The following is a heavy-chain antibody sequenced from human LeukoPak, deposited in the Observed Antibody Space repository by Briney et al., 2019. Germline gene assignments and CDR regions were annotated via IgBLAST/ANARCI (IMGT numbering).Heavy chain of an antibody. Sequence: PGGSLRLSCAASGFTFSSYAMSWVRQVPGKGLEWVSGISGSGASTNYAESVKGRFTISRDNSKNTLYLQMNSLRAEDTAVYYCAKEEWERKYFHGMDVWGQGTTVTVSS. J-gene: IGHJ6*02. CDR3: AKEEWERKYFHGMDV. V-gene: IGHV3-23*01. CDR1: GFTFSSYA. D-gene: IGHD1-26*01. CDR2: ISGSGAST.